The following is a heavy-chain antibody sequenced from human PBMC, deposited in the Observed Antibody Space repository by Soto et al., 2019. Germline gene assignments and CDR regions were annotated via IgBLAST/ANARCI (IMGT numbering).Heavy chain of an antibody. J-gene: IGHJ6*02. CDR3: ARVVVAATLSYYYYGMDV. CDR1: GYTFTGYY. D-gene: IGHD2-15*01. CDR2: INPNSGGT. V-gene: IGHV1-2*02. Sequence: ASVKVSCKASGYTFTGYYMPWVRQAPGQGLEWMGWINPNSGGTNYAQKFQGRVTMTRDTSSSTAYMELSRLRSDDTSVYYCARVVVAATLSYYYYGMDVWGQGTTVNVSS.